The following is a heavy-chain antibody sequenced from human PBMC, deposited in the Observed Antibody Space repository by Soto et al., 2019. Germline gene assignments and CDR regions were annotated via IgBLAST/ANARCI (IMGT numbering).Heavy chain of an antibody. CDR2: ISAYNGNT. V-gene: IGHV1-18*01. CDR3: ARAEDDILIYGMDV. D-gene: IGHD3-9*01. CDR1: GYTFTSYG. J-gene: IGHJ6*02. Sequence: QVQLVQSGAEVKKPGASVKVSFKASGYTFTSYGISWVRQAPGQGLEWMGWISAYNGNTNYAQKLQGRVTMTTDTYKSKAYMELRSLRSDDTAVYYCARAEDDILIYGMDVWGQGTTVTVSS.